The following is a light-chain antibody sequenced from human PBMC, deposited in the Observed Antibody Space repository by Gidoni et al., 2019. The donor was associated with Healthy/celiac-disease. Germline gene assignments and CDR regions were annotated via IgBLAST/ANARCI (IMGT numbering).Light chain of an antibody. Sequence: IQIPQSPSSLSASVGDRVTITCRASQSISSYLNWYQQKPGKAPKLLIYASSSLQSGVPSRFSGSGSGTDFTLTISSMQPEDFATYYCQQSYSRPLTFGGGTKVEIK. J-gene: IGKJ4*01. V-gene: IGKV1-39*01. CDR2: ASS. CDR3: QQSYSRPLT. CDR1: QSISSY.